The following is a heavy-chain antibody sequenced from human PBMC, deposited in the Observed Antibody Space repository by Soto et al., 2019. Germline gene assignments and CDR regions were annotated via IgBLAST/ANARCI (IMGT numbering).Heavy chain of an antibody. CDR3: ARESNRGGYSSSPFDY. CDR1: GGTFSSYA. CDR2: IIPIFGTA. V-gene: IGHV1-69*01. J-gene: IGHJ4*02. Sequence: QVQLVQSGAEVKKPGSSVKVSCKASGGTFSSYAISWVRQAPGQGLEWMGGIIPIFGTANYAQKFQGRVTITEDESTSPADMELSSLRSEDTAVYYCARESNRGGYSSSPFDYWGKGTLVTVSS. D-gene: IGHD6-13*01.